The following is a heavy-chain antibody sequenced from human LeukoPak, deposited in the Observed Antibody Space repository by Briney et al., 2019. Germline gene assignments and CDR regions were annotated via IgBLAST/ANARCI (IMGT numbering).Heavy chain of an antibody. V-gene: IGHV1-2*02. CDR1: GYTFTGYY. CDR2: INPNSGGT. Sequence: ASVKASCKASGYTFTGYYMHWVRQAPGQGLEWMGWINPNSGGTNYAQKFQGRVTMTRDTSISTAYMELSRLRSDDTAVYYCARVRAAMVVDIDYWGQGTLVTVSS. CDR3: ARVRAAMVVDIDY. J-gene: IGHJ4*02. D-gene: IGHD5-18*01.